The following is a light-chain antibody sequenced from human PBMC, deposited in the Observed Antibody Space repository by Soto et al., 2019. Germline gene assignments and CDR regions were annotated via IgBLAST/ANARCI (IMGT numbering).Light chain of an antibody. Sequence: EIVLTQSPGTLSLSPGERATLSCRASQSVSSSYLAWFQQKPGQAPRLLIYGASGRATGIPDRFSGSGSGTDFTLTISRLVPEDFAVYYCQQYGSSPEITFGGGTKVEIK. V-gene: IGKV3-20*01. CDR2: GAS. CDR3: QQYGSSPEIT. CDR1: QSVSSSY. J-gene: IGKJ4*01.